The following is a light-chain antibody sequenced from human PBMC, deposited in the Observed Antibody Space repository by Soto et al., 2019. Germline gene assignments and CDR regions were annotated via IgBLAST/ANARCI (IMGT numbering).Light chain of an antibody. CDR3: QQAASFPIT. CDR1: QSIGKH. V-gene: IGKV1-39*01. J-gene: IGKJ5*01. Sequence: DLQMTQSHSFLSASVGDRVTITCRASQSIGKHLNWYQQKPGKAPKFLVYGVSKLQSGVPSRFTGSGSGTDFTLTINSLQPEDFATYYCQQAASFPITFGQGTRLEIK. CDR2: GVS.